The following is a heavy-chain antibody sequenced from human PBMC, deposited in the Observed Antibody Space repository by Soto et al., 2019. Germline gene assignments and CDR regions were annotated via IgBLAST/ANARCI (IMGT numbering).Heavy chain of an antibody. D-gene: IGHD3-9*01. J-gene: IGHJ4*02. CDR1: GGSISSSTYY. CDR2: ISYSGST. V-gene: IGHV4-39*01. CDR3: ARLSGYGLCFDY. Sequence: SETLSLTCTVSGGSISSSTYYWGWLRQPPGKGLEWIGSISYSGSTYYNPSLKSRVTISVDTSKNQFSLKLSSVTAADTAVYYCARLSGYGLCFDYWGQGTLVTVSS.